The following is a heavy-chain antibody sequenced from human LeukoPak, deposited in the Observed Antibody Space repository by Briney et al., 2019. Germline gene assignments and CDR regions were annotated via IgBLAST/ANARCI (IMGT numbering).Heavy chain of an antibody. CDR2: MNPNSGNT. Sequence: ASLNASSVASGYTFTSYDINWVRQAPGKGLEWMGCMNPNSGNTGYAQKFQGRVTMTRNTSINTAYMELSSLRAEDTAGYCCARFYRTTPHFDSWGQGTLVTLSS. D-gene: IGHD1-14*01. V-gene: IGHV1-8*01. J-gene: IGHJ4*02. CDR1: GYTFTSYD. CDR3: ARFYRTTPHFDS.